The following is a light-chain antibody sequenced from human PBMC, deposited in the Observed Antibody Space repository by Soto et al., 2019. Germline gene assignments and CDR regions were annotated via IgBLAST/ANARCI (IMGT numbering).Light chain of an antibody. Sequence: DIQMTQSPSTLSASVGDRVTITCRASQNINSWLAWYQQKPGKAPKLLIYKASSLESGVPSRFSGSGSGTEFTLTISSLQPDDFAAYYCQQYEIYPITFGQGTRLDI. J-gene: IGKJ5*01. CDR2: KAS. CDR1: QNINSW. V-gene: IGKV1-5*03. CDR3: QQYEIYPIT.